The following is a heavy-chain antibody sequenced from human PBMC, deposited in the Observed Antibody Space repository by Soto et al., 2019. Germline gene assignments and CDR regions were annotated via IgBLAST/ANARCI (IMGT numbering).Heavy chain of an antibody. CDR3: ARGKWLRSSFDY. J-gene: IGHJ4*02. Sequence: SETLSLTCAVYGGSFSGYYWSWIRQPPGKGLEWIGEINHSGSTNYNPSLKSRVTISVDTSKNQSSLKLSSVTAADTAVYYCARGKWLRSSFDYWGQGTLVTVSS. CDR1: GGSFSGYY. V-gene: IGHV4-34*01. D-gene: IGHD5-12*01. CDR2: INHSGST.